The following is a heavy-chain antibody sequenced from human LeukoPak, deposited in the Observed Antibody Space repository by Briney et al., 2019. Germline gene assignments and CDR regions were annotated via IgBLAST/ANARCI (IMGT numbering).Heavy chain of an antibody. V-gene: IGHV4-59*01. CDR2: VYYSGST. D-gene: IGHD3-10*01. Sequence: SETLSLTCTVSGNSISNYHWTWIRQPPGKGLEWIGYVYYSGSTNYNPSLKSRVTMSVDTSKNQFSLRLKSVTAADTAVYFCARNPVLYFGEPTPTHYFDFWGQGILVTVSS. CDR1: GNSISNYH. CDR3: ARNPVLYFGEPTPTHYFDF. J-gene: IGHJ4*02.